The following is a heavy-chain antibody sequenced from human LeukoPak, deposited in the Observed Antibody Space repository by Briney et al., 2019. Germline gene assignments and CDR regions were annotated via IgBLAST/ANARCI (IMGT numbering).Heavy chain of an antibody. D-gene: IGHD2-21*02. Sequence: SETLSLTCTVSGYSISSGYYWGWIRQPPGKGLEWIGSIYHSGSTYYNPSLKSRVTISVDTSKNQFSLKLSSVTAADTAVYYCAREKGRSIVVVTAMEEKTDYWGQGTLVTVSS. CDR1: GYSISSGYY. V-gene: IGHV4-38-2*02. J-gene: IGHJ4*02. CDR3: AREKGRSIVVVTAMEEKTDY. CDR2: IYHSGST.